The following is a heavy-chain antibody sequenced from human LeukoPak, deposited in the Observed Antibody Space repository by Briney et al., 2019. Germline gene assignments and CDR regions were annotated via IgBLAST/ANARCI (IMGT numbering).Heavy chain of an antibody. J-gene: IGHJ3*02. CDR2: IIPIFGTA. CDR1: GGTFSSYA. CDR3: ARARSSYGYGDAFDI. Sequence: GASVKVSCKASGGTFSSYAISWVRQAPGQGLEWMGGIIPIFGTANYAQKFQGRVTITADESTSTAYMELSSLRAEDTAVYYCARARSSYGYGDAFDIWGQGTMVTVSS. V-gene: IGHV1-69*13. D-gene: IGHD5-18*01.